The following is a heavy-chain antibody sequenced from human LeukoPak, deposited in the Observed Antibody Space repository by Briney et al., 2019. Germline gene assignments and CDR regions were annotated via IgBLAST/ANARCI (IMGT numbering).Heavy chain of an antibody. CDR3: AREAGRGSSSSDYFDS. Sequence: GGSLRLSCAASGFTFRSYTMNWVRQAPGKGLEWVSSISSSTAYIYYADSLRGRFTISRDNAGNSLFLQMDSLRAEDTAVYYCAREAGRGSSSSDYFDSWGQGTLVTVSS. J-gene: IGHJ4*02. CDR1: GFTFRSYT. D-gene: IGHD6-6*01. CDR2: ISSSTAYI. V-gene: IGHV3-21*01.